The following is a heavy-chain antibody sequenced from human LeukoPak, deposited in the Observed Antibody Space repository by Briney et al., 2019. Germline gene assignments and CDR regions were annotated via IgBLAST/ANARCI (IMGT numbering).Heavy chain of an antibody. D-gene: IGHD3-22*01. Sequence: GRSLRLSCAASGFTFSSYGMHWVRQAPGKGLEWVAVISYDGSNKYYADSVKGRFTISRDNSKNTLYLQMNSLRAEDTAVYYCANGYYDSSGYEDAFDIWGQGTXVXVSS. J-gene: IGHJ3*02. V-gene: IGHV3-30*18. CDR2: ISYDGSNK. CDR3: ANGYYDSSGYEDAFDI. CDR1: GFTFSSYG.